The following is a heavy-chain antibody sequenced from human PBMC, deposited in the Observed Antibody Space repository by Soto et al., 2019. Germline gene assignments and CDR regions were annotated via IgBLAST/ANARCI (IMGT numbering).Heavy chain of an antibody. CDR3: ARGSTDSYPGSRIFDF. D-gene: IGHD3-10*01. CDR1: GIPFGSRA. V-gene: IGHV3-23*01. CDR2: ITDTGGDT. J-gene: IGHJ4*02. Sequence: EVQLLESGGDLVQPGGSLRLSCVASGIPFGSRAMSWVRQAPGEGLEWVPTITDTGGDTKYADSVRGRFTMSRDNSKKTLYLQMNSLRVEDSALYYCARGSTDSYPGSRIFDFWGRGTLVTVSS.